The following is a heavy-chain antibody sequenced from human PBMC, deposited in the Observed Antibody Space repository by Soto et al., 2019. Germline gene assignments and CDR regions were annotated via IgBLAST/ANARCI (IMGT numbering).Heavy chain of an antibody. CDR2: IIPIFGPA. CDR1: GCIFISHF. D-gene: IGHD1-1*01. Sequence: SVKVSRKSSGCIFISHFVNWVRQAPGQGLEGMGGIIPIFGPANFAKKFQGRVTITADESTTTAYMELSSLTSEDTAVYYCATGSFTSTGGRIGYHYNAMDVWGQGTTVTVSS. J-gene: IGHJ6*02. V-gene: IGHV1-69*13. CDR3: ATGSFTSTGGRIGYHYNAMDV.